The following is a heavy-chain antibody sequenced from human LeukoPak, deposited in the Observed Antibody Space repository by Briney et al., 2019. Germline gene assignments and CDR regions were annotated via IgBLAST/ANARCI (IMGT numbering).Heavy chain of an antibody. D-gene: IGHD6-25*01. CDR1: GGTFSSYA. V-gene: IGHV1-69*05. J-gene: IGHJ6*03. CDR3: ARDGYWDRRSMDV. Sequence: GASVKVSCKASGGTFSSYAISGVRQAPGQGLEWMGGIIPIFGTANYAQKFQGRVTITTDESTSTAYMELSSLRSEDTAVYYCARDGYWDRRSMDVWGKGTTVTVSS. CDR2: IIPIFGTA.